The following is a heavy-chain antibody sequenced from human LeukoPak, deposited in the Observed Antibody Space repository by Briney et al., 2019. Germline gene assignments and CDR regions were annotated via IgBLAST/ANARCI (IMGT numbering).Heavy chain of an antibody. CDR1: GFTFSSYG. Sequence: QPGRSLRLSCAASGFTFSSYGMHWVRQAPGKGLEWVAVIWYDGSNKYYADSVKGRFTISRDNAKNSLYLQVNSLRAEDTAVYYCARPNLYSTSLDAFDIWGQGTMVTVSS. V-gene: IGHV3-33*03. D-gene: IGHD2-8*01. CDR3: ARPNLYSTSLDAFDI. CDR2: IWYDGSNK. J-gene: IGHJ3*02.